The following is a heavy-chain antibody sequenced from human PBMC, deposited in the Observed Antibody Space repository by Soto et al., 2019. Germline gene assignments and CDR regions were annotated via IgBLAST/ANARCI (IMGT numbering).Heavy chain of an antibody. V-gene: IGHV5-51*01. CDR3: ARVLGELSLYWLDT. Sequence: PGESLKISCKGSGYSFTNYWIAWVRQMPGKGLEWMGIIYPGDSDPRYSPSFQGQVTISADESINTAYLQWSSLKASDTAMYYCARVLGELSLYWLDTWGQGTLVTVSS. CDR2: IYPGDSDP. D-gene: IGHD3-16*02. J-gene: IGHJ5*02. CDR1: GYSFTNYW.